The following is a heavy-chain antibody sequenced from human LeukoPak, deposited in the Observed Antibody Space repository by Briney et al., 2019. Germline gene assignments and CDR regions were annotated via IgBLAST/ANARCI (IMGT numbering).Heavy chain of an antibody. D-gene: IGHD3-10*01. J-gene: IGHJ4*02. V-gene: IGHV3-9*01. CDR3: VKDVEGSGTYYFDD. CDR1: GFAYDDYA. CDR2: IDWKSGII. Sequence: QSGRSLRLSCAASGFAYDDYAMHWVRQAPGKGLEWVSGIDWKSGIIGYADSVKGRFTISRDNAETSLYLQMNSLKPEDTALYYCVKDVEGSGTYYFDDWGQGTLVTVSS.